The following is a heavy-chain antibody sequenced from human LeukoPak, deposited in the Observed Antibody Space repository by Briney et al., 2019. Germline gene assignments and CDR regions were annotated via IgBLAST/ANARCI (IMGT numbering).Heavy chain of an antibody. J-gene: IGHJ2*01. CDR1: GGSISSGGYS. V-gene: IGHV4-30-2*01. Sequence: SQTLSLTCAVSGGSISSGGYSWSWIRQPPGKGLEWIGYIYHSGSTYYNPSLKSRVTMSVDRSKNQFSLKLSSVTAADTAVYYCARASLAYCGGDCCYYWYFDLWGRGTLVTVSS. D-gene: IGHD2-21*02. CDR3: ARASLAYCGGDCCYYWYFDL. CDR2: IYHSGST.